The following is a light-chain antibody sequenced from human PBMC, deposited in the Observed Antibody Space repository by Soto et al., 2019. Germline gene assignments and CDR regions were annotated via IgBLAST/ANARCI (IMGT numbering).Light chain of an antibody. CDR3: QQYDNWPPT. J-gene: IGKJ4*01. V-gene: IGKV3-15*01. CDR1: QSIGSK. CDR2: GAS. Sequence: EIVMTQSPATLSVSPGERATLSCRASQSIGSKLAWYQQKPGQAPRLLFYGASNRATGIPARFGGSGSGTEFTLTISSLQSEEFAVYSCQQYDNWPPTFGGGTKVEIK.